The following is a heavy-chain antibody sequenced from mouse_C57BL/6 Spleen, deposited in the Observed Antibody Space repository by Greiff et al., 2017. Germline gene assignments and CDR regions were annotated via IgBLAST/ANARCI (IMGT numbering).Heavy chain of an antibody. CDR1: GFSLTSYG. J-gene: IGHJ2*01. CDR3: AKPYYGSSLGGFFDY. V-gene: IGHV2-5*01. D-gene: IGHD1-1*01. CDR2: IWRGGST. Sequence: VQLVESGPGLVQPSQSLSITCTVSGFSLTSYGVHWVRQSPGKGLEWLGVIWRGGSTDYNAAFMSRLSITKDNSKSQVFFKMNSLQADDTAIYYCAKPYYGSSLGGFFDYWGQGTTLTVSS.